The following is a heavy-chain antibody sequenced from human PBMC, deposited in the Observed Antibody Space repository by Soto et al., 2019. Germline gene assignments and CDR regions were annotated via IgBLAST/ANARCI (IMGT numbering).Heavy chain of an antibody. CDR1: GFIVSDTY. Sequence: EVQLVESGGGLVQPGGSLRLSCTASGFIVSDTYVNWVRQAPGKGLEWVSVISKRGDTHYADSVRGRFSLSRDISDNTLHLQMNDLRVEDTAVYYCAREHRYCSSSSCSITGDAYDIWGKGTLVTVSS. D-gene: IGHD2-15*01. V-gene: IGHV3-66*01. J-gene: IGHJ3*02. CDR2: ISKRGDT. CDR3: AREHRYCSSSSCSITGDAYDI.